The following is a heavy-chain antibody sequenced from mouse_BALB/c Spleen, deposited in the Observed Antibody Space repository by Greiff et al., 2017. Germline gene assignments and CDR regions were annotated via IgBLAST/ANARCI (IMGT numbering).Heavy chain of an antibody. V-gene: IGHV3-2*02. CDR2: ISYSGST. CDR1: GYSITSDYA. J-gene: IGHJ3*01. Sequence: EVQLQESGPGLVKPSQSLSLTCTVTGYSITSDYAWNWIRQFPGNKLEWMGYISYSGSTSYNPSFKSRISITRDTSKNQFFLQLNSVTTEDTATYYCGSTMITTAWFAYWGQGTLVTVSA. CDR3: GSTMITTAWFAY. D-gene: IGHD2-4*01.